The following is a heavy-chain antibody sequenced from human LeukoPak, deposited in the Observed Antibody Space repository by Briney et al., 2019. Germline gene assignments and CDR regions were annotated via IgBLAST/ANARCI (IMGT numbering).Heavy chain of an antibody. D-gene: IGHD6-19*01. Sequence: TAETLSLTCTVSGGSISSGGYYWSWIRQPPGKGLEWLGYIYYSGSTYYNPSLKSRVTISVDTSKNQFSLKLSSVTAADTAVYYCAREPSGWYTQMDYYYGMDVWGQGTTVTVSS. J-gene: IGHJ6*02. CDR1: GGSISSGGYY. CDR2: IYYSGST. V-gene: IGHV4-31*03. CDR3: AREPSGWYTQMDYYYGMDV.